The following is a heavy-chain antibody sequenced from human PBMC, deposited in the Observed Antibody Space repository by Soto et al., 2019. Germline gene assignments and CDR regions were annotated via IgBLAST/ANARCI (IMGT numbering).Heavy chain of an antibody. CDR3: ARHKAFYYDSSGA. D-gene: IGHD3-22*01. Sequence: PGESLKISCKGSGYSFTSYWISWVRQMPGKGLEWMGRIDPSDSYTNYSPSFQGHVTMSADKSINTAYLQWSSLKASDNAMYYCARHKAFYYDSSGAWGQGSLVTVSS. CDR1: GYSFTSYW. V-gene: IGHV5-10-1*01. J-gene: IGHJ5*02. CDR2: IDPSDSYT.